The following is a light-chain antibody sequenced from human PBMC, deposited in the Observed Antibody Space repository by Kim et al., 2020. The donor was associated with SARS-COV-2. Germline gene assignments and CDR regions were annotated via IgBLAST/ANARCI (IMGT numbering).Light chain of an antibody. CDR3: QQYGSSAET. Sequence: FSPGQRATRACRASQSVSSNYLAWYQQKPGQAPRLLIYAASSRATGIPDRFSGSGSGTDFTLTISRLEPEDFAVYYCQQYGSSAETFGQGTKLEI. J-gene: IGKJ2*01. CDR1: QSVSSNY. CDR2: AAS. V-gene: IGKV3-20*01.